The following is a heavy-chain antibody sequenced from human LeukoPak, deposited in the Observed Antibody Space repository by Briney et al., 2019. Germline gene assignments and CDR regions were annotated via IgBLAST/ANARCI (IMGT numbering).Heavy chain of an antibody. CDR2: IYTSGST. D-gene: IGHD1-20*01. CDR1: GGSISSGSYY. CDR3: ARGITGNATPQWPADDAFDI. Sequence: NASETLSLTCTVSGGSISSGSYYWSWIRQPAGKGLEWIGRIYTSGSTNYNPSLKSRVTISVDTSKNQFSLKLSSVTAADTAVYYCARGITGNATPQWPADDAFDIWGQGTMVTVSS. J-gene: IGHJ3*02. V-gene: IGHV4-61*02.